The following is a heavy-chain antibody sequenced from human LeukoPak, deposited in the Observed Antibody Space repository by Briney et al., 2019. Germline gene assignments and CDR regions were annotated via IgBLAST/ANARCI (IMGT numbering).Heavy chain of an antibody. D-gene: IGHD2/OR15-2a*01. Sequence: GGSLRLPCAASGFTFSSYGMHWVRQAPGKGLEWVAVIWYDESKEYYADSVKGRFSISRDNSKNTLYLQMSSLRAEDTAVYYCARNMGIWGQGTMVTVFS. J-gene: IGHJ3*02. CDR1: GFTFSSYG. CDR3: ARNMGI. V-gene: IGHV3-33*01. CDR2: IWYDESKE.